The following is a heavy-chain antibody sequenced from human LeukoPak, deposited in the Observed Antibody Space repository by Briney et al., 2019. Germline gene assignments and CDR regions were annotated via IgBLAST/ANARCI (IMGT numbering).Heavy chain of an antibody. CDR2: ISGSGGNT. V-gene: IGHV3-23*01. CDR3: ARDSPLLTV. Sequence: GGSLRLSCAASGFTFSSYAMSWVRQAPGRGLEWVSLISGSGGNTYYADSMKGRFTISRDNSKNTLYLQMNSLRAEDTATYYCARDSPLLTVWGQGTLVTVSS. J-gene: IGHJ4*02. D-gene: IGHD3-9*01. CDR1: GFTFSSYA.